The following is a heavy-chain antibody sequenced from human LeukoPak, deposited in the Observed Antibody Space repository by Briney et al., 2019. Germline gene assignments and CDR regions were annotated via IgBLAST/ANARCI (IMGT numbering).Heavy chain of an antibody. CDR3: AKEKVGATAY. V-gene: IGHV3-48*01. CDR1: GFTFSSYS. Sequence: SGGSLRLSCAASGFTFSSYSMSWVRQAPGKGLEWVSYITSSSSTIYYADSVKGRFTISRDNSKNTLYLQMNSLRAEDTAVYYCAKEKVGATAYWGQGTLVTVSS. D-gene: IGHD1-26*01. CDR2: ITSSSSTI. J-gene: IGHJ4*02.